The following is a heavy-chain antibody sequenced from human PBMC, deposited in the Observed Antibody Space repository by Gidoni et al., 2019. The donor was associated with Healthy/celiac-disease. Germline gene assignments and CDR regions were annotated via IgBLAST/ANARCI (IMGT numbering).Heavy chain of an antibody. J-gene: IGHJ4*02. V-gene: IGHV4-39*01. CDR1: GGSISSISYY. CDR3: ARTYYYDSSGYYPDYYFDY. Sequence: QLQLQESGPGLVKPSETLSLTCTVSGGSISSISYYWGWIRQPPGKGLEWIGSIYYSGSTYYNPSLKSRVTISVDTSKNQFSLKLSSVTAADTAVYYCARTYYYDSSGYYPDYYFDYWGQGTLVTVSS. CDR2: IYYSGST. D-gene: IGHD3-22*01.